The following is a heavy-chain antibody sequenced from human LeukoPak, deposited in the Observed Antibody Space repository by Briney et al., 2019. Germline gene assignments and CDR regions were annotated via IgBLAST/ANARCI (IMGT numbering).Heavy chain of an antibody. D-gene: IGHD2-2*01. Sequence: PGGSLRLSCAASGFTFSSYAMHWVRQAPGKGLEWVAVISYDGSNKYYADSVKGRFTISRDNSKNTLYLQMNSLRAEDTAVYYCARGALGPSKNYYYYYMDVWGKGTTVTVSS. CDR1: GFTFSSYA. CDR3: ARGALGPSKNYYYYYMDV. CDR2: ISYDGSNK. J-gene: IGHJ6*03. V-gene: IGHV3-30*04.